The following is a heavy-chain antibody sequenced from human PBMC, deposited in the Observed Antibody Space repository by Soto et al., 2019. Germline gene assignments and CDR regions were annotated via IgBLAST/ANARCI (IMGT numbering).Heavy chain of an antibody. V-gene: IGHV5-51*01. CDR2: IYPGDFDT. D-gene: IGHD6-19*01. CDR3: VRGYNSGLSIHPYHFDL. J-gene: IGHJ4*02. CDR1: GYRFTSYW. Sequence: GESRKISCKGSGYRFTSYWIAWVRQLPGKGLEFMGIIYPGDFDTRYNPSFQGQVTISVDNSISTAYLQWSSLKAPDTAMYFCVRGYNSGLSIHPYHFDLWGQGTLVTVSS.